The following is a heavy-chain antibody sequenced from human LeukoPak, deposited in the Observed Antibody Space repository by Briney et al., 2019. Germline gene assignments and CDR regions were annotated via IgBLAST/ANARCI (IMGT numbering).Heavy chain of an antibody. CDR2: ITAGGDTA. D-gene: IGHD4-17*01. CDR3: ARDPNGNYIGAFDM. Sequence: PGGSLRLSCIASGFTFSTYAMMWVRQTPGKGLERVSAITAGGDTAQYADSVKGRFTISRDDSQHTLFLQMNSLRAEDTAVYYCARDPNGNYIGAFDMWGPGTMVTVSS. CDR1: GFTFSTYA. J-gene: IGHJ3*02. V-gene: IGHV3-23*01.